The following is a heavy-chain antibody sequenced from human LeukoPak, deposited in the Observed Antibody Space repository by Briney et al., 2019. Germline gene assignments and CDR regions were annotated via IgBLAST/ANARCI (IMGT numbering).Heavy chain of an antibody. CDR3: AKKRPTDGRDYMDV. J-gene: IGHJ6*03. Sequence: PGGSLRLSCAASGFTFSTYAMSWVRQAPGKGLEWVSTISGSGSGSSTYYADSVKGPFTISRDNSKNTLYLQMNSLRAEDTAVYYCAKKRPTDGRDYMDVWGKGTTVTVSS. D-gene: IGHD6-13*01. V-gene: IGHV3-23*01. CDR1: GFTFSTYA. CDR2: ISGSGSGSST.